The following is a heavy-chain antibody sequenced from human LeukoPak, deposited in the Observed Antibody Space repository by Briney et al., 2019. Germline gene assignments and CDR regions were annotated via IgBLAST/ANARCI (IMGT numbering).Heavy chain of an antibody. CDR2: VSSSSTYI. J-gene: IGHJ5*02. CDR3: VTGDGFGDYVEWFDP. V-gene: IGHV3-21*06. D-gene: IGHD2-21*02. Sequence: GGSLRLSCAASGFTFSDYNMGWVRQAPGKGLEWVSSVSSSSTYIYYADSVKGRFTISRDNAKNSLFLQMNSLRAEDTAVYYCVTGDGFGDYVEWFDPWGQGTLVTVSS. CDR1: GFTFSDYN.